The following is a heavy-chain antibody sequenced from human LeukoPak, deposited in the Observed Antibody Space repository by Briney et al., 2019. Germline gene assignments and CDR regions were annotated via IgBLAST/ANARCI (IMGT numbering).Heavy chain of an antibody. CDR1: GYTLTAYY. CDR2: MNPNSGAI. V-gene: IGHV1-2*02. J-gene: IGHJ3*02. Sequence: ASVKVSFKASGYTLTAYYMHWVRQAPGQGLEWMGWMNPNSGAINYAQKFQGRVTMTRDTSISTAYMDLSRLISDDTAVYYCARVSQSRVVAAFDIWGQGTMVTVSS. CDR3: ARVSQSRVVAAFDI. D-gene: IGHD2-15*01.